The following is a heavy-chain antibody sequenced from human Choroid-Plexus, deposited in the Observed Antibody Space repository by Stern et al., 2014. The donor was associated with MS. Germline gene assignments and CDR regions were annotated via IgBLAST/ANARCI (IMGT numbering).Heavy chain of an antibody. Sequence: VQLEESGGGVVQPGRPLRLSCVASGFTFGRCAMHWVRQAPGKGLEWEAGVSYDGSNKYYADSVKGRFTISRDNSQNTLYMQMSSLRPEDTAVYYCAKDRQYLTYFFDHWGQGSLVTVSS. CDR1: GFTFGRCA. V-gene: IGHV3-30*18. J-gene: IGHJ5*02. CDR2: VSYDGSNK. D-gene: IGHD2/OR15-2a*01. CDR3: AKDRQYLTYFFDH.